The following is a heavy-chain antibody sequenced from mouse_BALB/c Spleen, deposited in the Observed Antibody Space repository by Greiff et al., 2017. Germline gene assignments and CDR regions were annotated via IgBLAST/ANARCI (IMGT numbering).Heavy chain of an antibody. V-gene: IGHV2-9*02. D-gene: IGHD2-2*01. Sequence: VMLVESGPGLVAPSQSLSITCTVSGFSLTSYGVHWVRQPPGKGLEWLGVIWAGGSTNYNSALMSRLSISKDNSKSQVFLKMNSLQTDDTAMYYCARDWGYGLAYWGQGTLVTVSA. CDR2: IWAGGST. CDR1: GFSLTSYG. J-gene: IGHJ3*01. CDR3: ARDWGYGLAY.